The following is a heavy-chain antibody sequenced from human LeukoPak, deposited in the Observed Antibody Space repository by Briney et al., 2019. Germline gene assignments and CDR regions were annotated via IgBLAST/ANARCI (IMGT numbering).Heavy chain of an antibody. D-gene: IGHD4-11*01. V-gene: IGHV3-74*03. CDR3: AGLRGKITTIDY. J-gene: IGHJ4*02. Sequence: PGGSLTLSCVASEFTFSSYWMHWVRHAPGEGLVWVSVINSDGSTTLYADSVKGRFTISRDNAKNTLYLQMNSLRAEDTAVYYCAGLRGKITTIDYWGQGTLVTVSS. CDR1: EFTFSSYW. CDR2: INSDGSTT.